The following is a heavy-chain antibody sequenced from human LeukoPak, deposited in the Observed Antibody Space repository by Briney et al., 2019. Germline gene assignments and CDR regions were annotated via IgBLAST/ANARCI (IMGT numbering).Heavy chain of an antibody. Sequence: PGGSLRLSCAASGFTFSSYAMHWVRQAPGKGLEWVAIISYDGSNKYYADSVKGRFTIPRDNSKNTLYLQMNSLRAEDTAVYYCAREGIQLWFGGVGDWFDPWGQGTLVTVSS. CDR1: GFTFSSYA. CDR3: AREGIQLWFGGVGDWFDP. J-gene: IGHJ5*02. V-gene: IGHV3-30-3*01. CDR2: ISYDGSNK. D-gene: IGHD5-18*01.